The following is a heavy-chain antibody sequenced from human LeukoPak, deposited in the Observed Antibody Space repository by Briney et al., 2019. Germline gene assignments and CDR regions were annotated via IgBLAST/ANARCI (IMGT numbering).Heavy chain of an antibody. CDR1: GFTVSSNY. V-gene: IGHV3-53*01. Sequence: GGSLRLSCAASGFTVSSNYMSWVRQAPGKGLEWVSVIYSGGSTYYAASVKGRFTISRDNSKNTLYLQMNSRRAEDTAVYYCAKDGVAVAYDAFDIWGQGTMVTVSS. D-gene: IGHD6-19*01. J-gene: IGHJ3*02. CDR2: IYSGGST. CDR3: AKDGVAVAYDAFDI.